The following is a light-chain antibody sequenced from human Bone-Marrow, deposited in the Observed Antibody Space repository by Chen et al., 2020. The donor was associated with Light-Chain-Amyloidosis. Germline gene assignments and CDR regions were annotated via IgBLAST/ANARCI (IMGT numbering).Light chain of an antibody. CDR3: NSYTTSDTYV. CDR1: SGDVGAYNY. CDR2: DVS. V-gene: IGLV2-14*03. Sequence: QSALTQPASVSGSPGQSITISCTGTSGDVGAYNYVSWYQQHPGKAPKLLIYDVSNRPSGVSNRFSGSKSGNTASLTISGLQAEYEADYYCNSYTTSDTYVFGTGTEVTVL. J-gene: IGLJ1*01.